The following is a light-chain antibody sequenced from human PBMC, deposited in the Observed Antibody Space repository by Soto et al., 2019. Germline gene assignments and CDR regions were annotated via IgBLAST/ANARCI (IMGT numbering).Light chain of an antibody. J-gene: IGKJ3*01. CDR1: QSVSSSY. Sequence: EIVLTQSPGTLSLSPGERATLSCRASQSVSSSYLAWYQQKPGQAPRLLIYGASSRATGIPDRFSGSGSETHFTLTISRLEPEDFAVYYCQQYGSSPFTFGPGTKVEIK. CDR3: QQYGSSPFT. CDR2: GAS. V-gene: IGKV3-20*01.